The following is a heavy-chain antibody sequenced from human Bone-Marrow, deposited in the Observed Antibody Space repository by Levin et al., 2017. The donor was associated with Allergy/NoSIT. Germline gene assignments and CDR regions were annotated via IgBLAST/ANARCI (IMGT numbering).Heavy chain of an antibody. CDR1: GFTFSSYW. CDR3: ARGQHDYTYHFDY. CDR2: INPDGSTT. D-gene: IGHD4-11*01. V-gene: IGHV3-74*01. J-gene: IGHJ4*02. Sequence: SCAASGFTFSSYWIHWVRQTPGKGLVWFSRINPDGSTTHYADSVKGRFTISRDNAKNTVYLQVNSLRTEDTAVYYCARGQHDYTYHFDYWGQGTLVTVSS.